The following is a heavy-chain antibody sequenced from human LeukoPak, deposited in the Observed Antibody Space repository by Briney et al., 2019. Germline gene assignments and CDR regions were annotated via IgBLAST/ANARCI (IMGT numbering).Heavy chain of an antibody. CDR3: VTYYFDSSGPKKNY. CDR1: GGSIGGYF. Sequence: PSETLSLTCTVSGGSIGGYFWSWLRQPPGKGLEWVGWIFYNGNTNYNSSLKSRLTMSVDASKNQFYLKLNSVTAADTAVYYCVTYYFDSSGPKKNYWGQGTLVTVSS. D-gene: IGHD3-22*01. CDR2: IFYNGNT. J-gene: IGHJ4*02. V-gene: IGHV4-59*03.